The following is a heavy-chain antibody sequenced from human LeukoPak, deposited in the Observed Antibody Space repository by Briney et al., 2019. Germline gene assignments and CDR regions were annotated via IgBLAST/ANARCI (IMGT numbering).Heavy chain of an antibody. Sequence: PSETLSLTCAVSGASISGSGYYLGWIRQPPGKGLEWIGNIYYTGSTYYNASLQSRVTISMDMSKNQFSLKLSSVTAADTAVYYCARGLGDYPNFYYYYYYMDVWGKGTTVTVSS. CDR3: ARGLGDYPNFYYYYYYMDV. J-gene: IGHJ6*03. CDR2: IYYTGST. D-gene: IGHD4-17*01. CDR1: GASISGSGYY. V-gene: IGHV4-39*07.